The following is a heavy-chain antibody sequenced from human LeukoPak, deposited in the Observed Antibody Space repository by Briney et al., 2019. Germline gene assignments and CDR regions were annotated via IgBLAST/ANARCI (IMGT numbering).Heavy chain of an antibody. CDR3: ARGDGQIAAAGTGWFDP. J-gene: IGHJ5*02. Sequence: ASVKVSCKASGYTFTGYYMHWVRQAPGQGLEWMGWINPNSGGTNYAQKFQGWVTMTRDTSTSTAYMELSRLRSDDTAVYYCARGDGQIAAAGTGWFDPWGQGTLVTVSS. V-gene: IGHV1-2*04. CDR1: GYTFTGYY. D-gene: IGHD6-13*01. CDR2: INPNSGGT.